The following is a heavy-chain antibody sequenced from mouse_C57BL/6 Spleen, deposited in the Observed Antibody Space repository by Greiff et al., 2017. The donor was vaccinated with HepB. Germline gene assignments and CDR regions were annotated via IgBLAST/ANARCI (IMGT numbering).Heavy chain of an antibody. J-gene: IGHJ4*01. CDR2: INPNNGGT. Sequence: VQLQQSGPELVKPGASVKMSCKASGYTFTDYNMHWVKQSHGKSLEWIGYINPNNGGTSYNQKFKGKATLTVNKSSSTAYMELRSRTSEDSAVYYCARENYYGSSSAMDYWGQGTSVTVSS. D-gene: IGHD1-1*01. CDR1: GYTFTDYN. V-gene: IGHV1-22*01. CDR3: ARENYYGSSSAMDY.